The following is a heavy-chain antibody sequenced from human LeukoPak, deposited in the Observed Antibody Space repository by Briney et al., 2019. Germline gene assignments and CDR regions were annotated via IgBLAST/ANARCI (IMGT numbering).Heavy chain of an antibody. CDR2: IKQDGSEK. CDR1: GFTFSSYW. CDR3: ARSSYSSYVLSYYYGMDV. J-gene: IGHJ6*02. Sequence: PGGSLRLSCAASGFTFSSYWMSWVRQAPGKGLEWVANIKQDGSEKYYVDSVKGRFTISRDNAKNSLYLQMNSLRAEDTAVYYCARSSYSSYVLSYYYGMDVWGQGTTVTVSS. D-gene: IGHD4-11*01. V-gene: IGHV3-7*01.